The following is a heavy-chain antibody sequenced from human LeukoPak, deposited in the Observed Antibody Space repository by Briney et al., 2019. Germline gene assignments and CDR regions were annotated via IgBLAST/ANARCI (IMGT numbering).Heavy chain of an antibody. Sequence: KPSETLSLTCTVSGGSISSYYWSWIRQPPGKGLEGIGYIYYSGSTNYNPSLKSRVTISVDTSKNQFSLKLSSVTAADTAVYYCARHSDTAMGGLDYWGQGTLVTVSS. CDR2: IYYSGST. D-gene: IGHD5-18*01. CDR1: GGSISSYY. CDR3: ARHSDTAMGGLDY. J-gene: IGHJ4*02. V-gene: IGHV4-59*08.